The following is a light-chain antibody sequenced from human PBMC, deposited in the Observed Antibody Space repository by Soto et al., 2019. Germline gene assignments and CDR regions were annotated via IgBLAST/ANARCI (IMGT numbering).Light chain of an antibody. CDR2: STS. CDR1: QDINKY. V-gene: IGKV1-39*01. CDR3: QQSYSSPPT. Sequence: DITMTQSPSSLSAAVGDRATITCRASQDINKYLNWYHQTPGKAPKLLIFSTSTLYSGVPSRFSGSRSGTAFTLTISSMQPEDFATYYCQQSYSSPPTFGKGTKVEIK. J-gene: IGKJ2*01.